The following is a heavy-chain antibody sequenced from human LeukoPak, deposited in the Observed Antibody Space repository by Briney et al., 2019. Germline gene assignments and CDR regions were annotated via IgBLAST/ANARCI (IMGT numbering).Heavy chain of an antibody. CDR3: ARNRDSGSYSSDAFDI. Sequence: ASVKVSCKASGGTFSSYAISWVRQAPGQGLEWMGGIIPIFGTANYAQKFQGRVTITADESTSTAYMELSSLRSEDTAVYYCARNRDSGSYSSDAFDIWGQGTMVTVSS. D-gene: IGHD1-26*01. CDR1: GGTFSSYA. CDR2: IIPIFGTA. J-gene: IGHJ3*02. V-gene: IGHV1-69*13.